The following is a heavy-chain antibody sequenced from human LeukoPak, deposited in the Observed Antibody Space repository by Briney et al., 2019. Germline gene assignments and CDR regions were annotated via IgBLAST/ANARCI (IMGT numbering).Heavy chain of an antibody. CDR3: ARDRRGYSYGSVDY. CDR1: GGSFSGYY. V-gene: IGHV4-34*01. D-gene: IGHD5-18*01. CDR2: INHSGST. J-gene: IGHJ4*02. Sequence: PSETLSLTCAVYGGSFSGYYWSWIRQPPGKGLEWSGEINHSGSTNYNPSLKSRVTISVDTSKNQFSLKLSSVTAADTAVYYCARDRRGYSYGSVDYWGQGTLVTVSS.